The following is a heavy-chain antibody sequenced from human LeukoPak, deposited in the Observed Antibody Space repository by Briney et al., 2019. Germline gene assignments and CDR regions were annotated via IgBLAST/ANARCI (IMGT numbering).Heavy chain of an antibody. CDR1: GGTFSSYA. D-gene: IGHD3-3*01. J-gene: IGHJ4*02. CDR2: IIPIFGTA. V-gene: IGHV1-69*13. CDR3: ARGRISHYDFWSGYYEGDY. Sequence: SVKVSCKASGGTFSSYAISWVRQAPGQGLEWMGGIIPIFGTANYAQKFQGRVTITADESTSTAYMELSSLRSEDTAVYYCARGRISHYDFWSGYYEGDYWGQGTLVTVSS.